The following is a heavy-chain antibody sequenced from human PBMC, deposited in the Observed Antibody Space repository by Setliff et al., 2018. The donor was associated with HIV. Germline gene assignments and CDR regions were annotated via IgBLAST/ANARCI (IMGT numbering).Heavy chain of an antibody. CDR3: ARHIIPYYYDSSGTYYFDY. D-gene: IGHD3-22*01. J-gene: IGHJ4*02. CDR1: GGSISSSSYY. CDR2: IYYSGST. Sequence: KPSETLSLTCTVSGGSISSSSYYWGWIRQPPGKGLEWIGSIYYSGSTYYNPSLKSRVTISVDTSKNQFSLKLSSVTAADTAVYYCARHIIPYYYDSSGTYYFDYWGQGTLVTVSS. V-gene: IGHV4-39*01.